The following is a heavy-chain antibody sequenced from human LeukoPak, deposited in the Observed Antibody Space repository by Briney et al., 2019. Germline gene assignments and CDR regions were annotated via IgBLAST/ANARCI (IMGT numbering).Heavy chain of an antibody. CDR1: GFTFSSYA. V-gene: IGHV3-30-3*01. D-gene: IGHD6-13*01. J-gene: IGHJ5*02. CDR2: ISYDGSNK. Sequence: PGGSLRLSCAASGFTFSSYAMHWVRQAPGKGLEWVAVISYDGSNKYYADSVRGRFTISRDNSKNTLYLQMNSLRAEDTAVYYCASGIAAAGTHHWGQGTLVTVSS. CDR3: ASGIAAAGTHH.